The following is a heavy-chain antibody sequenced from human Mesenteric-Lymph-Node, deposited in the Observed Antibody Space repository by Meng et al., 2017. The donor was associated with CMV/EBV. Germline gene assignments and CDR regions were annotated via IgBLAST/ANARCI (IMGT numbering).Heavy chain of an antibody. J-gene: IGHJ5*02. CDR3: ATLGVVPAATPQGGWFDP. CDR1: DSTFRMYG. D-gene: IGHD2-2*01. V-gene: IGHV3-21*01. CDR2: ISSSSSYI. Sequence: GGSLRLSCAASDSTFRMYGMQWVRQAPGKGLEWVSSISSSSSYIYYADSVKGRFTISRDNAKNSLYLQMNSLRAEDTAVYYCATLGVVPAATPQGGWFDPWGQGTLVTVSS.